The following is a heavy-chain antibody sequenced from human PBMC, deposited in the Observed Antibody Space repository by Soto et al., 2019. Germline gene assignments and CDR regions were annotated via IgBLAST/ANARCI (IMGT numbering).Heavy chain of an antibody. Sequence: VASVKVSCKVSGYTLTELSMHWVRQAPGKGLGWMGGFDPEDGETIYAQKFKGRVTMTESTYTDTAYMERSSLRSEDTAVYYCATAGITMVRGVIKGWFDPWGQGALVTVSS. V-gene: IGHV1-24*01. D-gene: IGHD3-10*01. CDR1: GYTLTELS. CDR3: ATAGITMVRGVIKGWFDP. CDR2: FDPEDGET. J-gene: IGHJ5*02.